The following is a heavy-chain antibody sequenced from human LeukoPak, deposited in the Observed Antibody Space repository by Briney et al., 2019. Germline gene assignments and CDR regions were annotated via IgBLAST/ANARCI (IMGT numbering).Heavy chain of an antibody. CDR3: ARDRSLSAMEY. J-gene: IGHJ4*02. Sequence: GSLRLSCAASGFTFSNYGFHWVRQVPGKGLEWVAVIWSDGSKKYYADSVKGRFTISRDDSKNTLYLQMNSLRDEDTAIYYCARDRSLSAMEYWGQGTVVTVSS. CDR2: IWSDGSKK. D-gene: IGHD5-18*01. V-gene: IGHV3-33*01. CDR1: GFTFSNYG.